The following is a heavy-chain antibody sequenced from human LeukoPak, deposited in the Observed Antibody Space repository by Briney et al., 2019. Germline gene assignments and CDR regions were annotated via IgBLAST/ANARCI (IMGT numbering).Heavy chain of an antibody. Sequence: ASVKVSCKASGYTFTSYYIHWVRQAPGQGLEWMGIINPSGGSTSHAQKFQGRVTMTRDTSTSTVYMELSSLRSEDTAVYYCARGQLMTTVTTDWFDPWGQGTLVTVSS. D-gene: IGHD4-11*01. CDR3: ARGQLMTTVTTDWFDP. CDR2: INPSGGST. CDR1: GYTFTSYY. J-gene: IGHJ5*02. V-gene: IGHV1-46*01.